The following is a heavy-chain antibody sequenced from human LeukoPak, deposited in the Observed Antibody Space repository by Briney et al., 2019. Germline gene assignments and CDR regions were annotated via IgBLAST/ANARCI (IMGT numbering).Heavy chain of an antibody. J-gene: IGHJ5*02. D-gene: IGHD2-2*01. CDR3: ARQIVVVSTAMVMGWFDP. Sequence: SQTLSLTCAISGDSVSSNGAAWNWIKQSPSRGLEWLGRTYYRSKWYNDYAVSVKSRITINPDTSKNQFSLQLNSVNPEDTAVYYCARQIVVVSTAMVMGWFDPWGQGTLVTVSS. CDR2: TYYRSKWYN. V-gene: IGHV6-1*01. CDR1: GDSVSSNGAA.